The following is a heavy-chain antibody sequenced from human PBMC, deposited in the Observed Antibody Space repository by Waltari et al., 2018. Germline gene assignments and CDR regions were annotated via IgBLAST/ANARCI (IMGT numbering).Heavy chain of an antibody. Sequence: EVQLVESGGGLVKPGGSLRLSCAASGFTFSNAWMSWVRPAPGKGLEWVGRIKSKTEGGKTEYAAPVKGRFTISRDDSKNTLYLQMNSLKTEDTAVYYCTTAFAGHLGGLSWPSYWGQGTLVTVSS. J-gene: IGHJ4*02. CDR3: TTAFAGHLGGLSWPSY. CDR2: IKSKTEGGKT. CDR1: GFTFSNAW. D-gene: IGHD3-16*02. V-gene: IGHV3-15*01.